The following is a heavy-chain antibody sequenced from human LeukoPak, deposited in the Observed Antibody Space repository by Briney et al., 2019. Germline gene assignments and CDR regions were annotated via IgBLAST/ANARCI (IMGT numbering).Heavy chain of an antibody. Sequence: SETLSLTCTVSGDPISSSTYCWGWIRQPPGKGLEWIGTIYSSGSTYYNPPLKSRVTISVDTSKNQFSLKLSSVTAADTAVYYCARRNGYINDWPNWFAPWGQGTLVTVSS. D-gene: IGHD6-19*01. CDR1: GDPISSSTYC. J-gene: IGHJ5*02. V-gene: IGHV4-39*01. CDR2: IYSSGST. CDR3: ARRNGYINDWPNWFAP.